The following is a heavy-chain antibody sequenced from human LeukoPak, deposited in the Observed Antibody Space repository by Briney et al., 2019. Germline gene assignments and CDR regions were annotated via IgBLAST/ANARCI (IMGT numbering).Heavy chain of an antibody. CDR2: IYTSGST. CDR1: GGSFSGYY. D-gene: IGHD6-13*01. Sequence: SETLSLTCAVYGGSFSGYYWSWIRQPPGKGLEWIGYIYTSGSTNYNPSLKSRVTISVDTSKNQFSLKLSSVTAADTAVYYCARQLTHYYYYYMDVWGKGTTVTVSS. J-gene: IGHJ6*03. CDR3: ARQLTHYYYYYMDV. V-gene: IGHV4-4*09.